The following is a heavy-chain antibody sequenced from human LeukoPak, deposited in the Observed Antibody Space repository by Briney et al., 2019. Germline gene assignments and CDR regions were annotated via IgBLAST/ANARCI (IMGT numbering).Heavy chain of an antibody. V-gene: IGHV1-46*01. CDR3: ARDQEGFDY. CDR2: IYPRDGST. Sequence: ASVEVSCKASGYTFTSNYIHWVRQAPGQGLEWMGMIYPRDGSTSYAQKFQGRVTVTRDTSTSTVHMELSGLRSEDTAVYYCARDQEGFDYWGQGTLVTVSS. J-gene: IGHJ4*02. CDR1: GYTFTSNY.